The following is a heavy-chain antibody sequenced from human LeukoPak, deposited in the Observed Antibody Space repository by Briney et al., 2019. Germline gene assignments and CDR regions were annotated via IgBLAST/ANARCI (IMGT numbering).Heavy chain of an antibody. J-gene: IGHJ4*02. Sequence: GGSLRLSCAASGFTVSDYSMAWVRQAPGKGLEWVSAISGSGSYTDYADSVKGRFTISKDNSKNTLYMRMSSLRAEDTALYYCAKDISPYDSSGAIDYWGQGTLVTVSS. D-gene: IGHD3-22*01. CDR3: AKDISPYDSSGAIDY. CDR2: ISGSGSYT. V-gene: IGHV3-23*01. CDR1: GFTVSDYS.